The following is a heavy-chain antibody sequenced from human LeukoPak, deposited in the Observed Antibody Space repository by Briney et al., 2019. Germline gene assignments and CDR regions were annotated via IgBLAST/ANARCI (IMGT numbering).Heavy chain of an antibody. CDR3: ASSEWLLRQRRFAY. CDR2: IYYSGST. V-gene: IGHV4-39*07. D-gene: IGHD3-22*01. J-gene: IGHJ4*02. CDR1: GGSISSSSYY. Sequence: PSETLSLTCTVSGGSISSSSYYWGWIRQPPGKGLEWIGSIYYSGSTYYNPSLKSRVTITVDTSKNQFSLKLSSVTAADTAVYYCASSEWLLRQRRFAYWGQGTLVTVSS.